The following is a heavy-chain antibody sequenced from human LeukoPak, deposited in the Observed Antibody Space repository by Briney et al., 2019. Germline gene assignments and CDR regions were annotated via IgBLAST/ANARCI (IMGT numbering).Heavy chain of an antibody. Sequence: GGSLRLSCAASGFTFNGYTMNWVRQAPGKGLEWVSYIVSHGRAIYYADSVKGRFTISRDNAQNSLFLHMNSLRAEDTAVYYCARASRSGSPPQWGQGTLVTVSS. J-gene: IGHJ4*02. CDR2: IVSHGRAI. D-gene: IGHD2-15*01. CDR1: GFTFNGYT. V-gene: IGHV3-48*01. CDR3: ARASRSGSPPQ.